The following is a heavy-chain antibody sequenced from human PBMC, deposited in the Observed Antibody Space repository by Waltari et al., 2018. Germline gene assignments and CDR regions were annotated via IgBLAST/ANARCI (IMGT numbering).Heavy chain of an antibody. V-gene: IGHV3-23*03. CDR2: IYSGGSST. D-gene: IGHD3-3*01. J-gene: IGHJ6*03. Sequence: EVELLESGGGWVQPGGALRLSCAASGFTFSSYAISWVRQATGKGLGWVSVIYSGGSSTYYADSVKGRFPISRDNSKNTLYLQMNSLRAEDTAVYYCAKDSWSGYYISAGGYYYMDVWGKGTTVTVSS. CDR3: AKDSWSGYYISAGGYYYMDV. CDR1: GFTFSSYA.